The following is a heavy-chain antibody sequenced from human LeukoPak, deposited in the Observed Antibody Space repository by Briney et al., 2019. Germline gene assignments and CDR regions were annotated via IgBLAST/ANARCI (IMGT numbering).Heavy chain of an antibody. V-gene: IGHV4-59*01. D-gene: IGHD3-22*01. Sequence: SETLSLTCTVSGGSISSYYWSWIRQPPGKGLEWIGYIYYSGSTNYNPSLKSRVTISVDTSKNQFSLKLSSVTAADTAVYYCARSPYYYDSSGYSTSNWFDPWGQGTLVTVSS. CDR2: IYYSGST. J-gene: IGHJ5*02. CDR3: ARSPYYYDSSGYSTSNWFDP. CDR1: GGSISSYY.